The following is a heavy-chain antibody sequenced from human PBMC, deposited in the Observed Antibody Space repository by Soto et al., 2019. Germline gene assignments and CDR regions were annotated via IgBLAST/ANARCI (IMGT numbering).Heavy chain of an antibody. D-gene: IGHD3-22*01. V-gene: IGHV3-23*01. Sequence: EVQLLESGGGLVQPGGSLRLSCAASGFTFSSYAMRWVRQAPGKGLEWVSAISGSGGSTYYADSVKGRFTISRDNSKNTLYLQMNRLRAEDTAVSYCAKAGYYSDNSGYYYWGQGTLVTVSS. J-gene: IGHJ4*02. CDR1: GFTFSSYA. CDR3: AKAGYYSDNSGYYY. CDR2: ISGSGGST.